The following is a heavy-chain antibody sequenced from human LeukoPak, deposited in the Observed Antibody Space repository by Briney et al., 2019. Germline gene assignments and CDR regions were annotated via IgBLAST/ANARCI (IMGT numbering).Heavy chain of an antibody. CDR2: IYYSGST. D-gene: IGHD2-21*02. Sequence: SETLSLTCTVSGGSISSSSYYWGWIRQPPGKGLEWIGSIYYSGSTYYNPSLKSRVTISVDTSKHQFSLKRSSVTAADTAVYYCAKSGYCGGDCYYAFDIWGQGTMVTVSS. J-gene: IGHJ3*02. CDR3: AKSGYCGGDCYYAFDI. CDR1: GGSISSSSYY. V-gene: IGHV4-39*01.